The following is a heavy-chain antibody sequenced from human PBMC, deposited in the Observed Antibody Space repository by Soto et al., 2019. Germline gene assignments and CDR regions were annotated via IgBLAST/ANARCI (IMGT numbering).Heavy chain of an antibody. J-gene: IGHJ4*02. CDR2: IYYSGST. CDR1: GGSISSYY. D-gene: IGHD3-3*01. V-gene: IGHV4-59*01. CDR3: ARGGAYDFWSGWGFNFDY. Sequence: SETLSLTCTVSGGSISSYYWSWIRQPPGKGLEWIGYIYYSGSTNYNPSLKSRVTISVDTSKNQFSLKLSSVTAADTAVYYCARGGAYDFWSGWGFNFDYWGQGTLVTVSS.